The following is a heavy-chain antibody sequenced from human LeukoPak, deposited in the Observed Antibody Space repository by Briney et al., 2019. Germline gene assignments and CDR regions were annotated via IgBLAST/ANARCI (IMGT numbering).Heavy chain of an antibody. CDR1: GFTFSSYA. CDR3: LSWFGELRDAFDI. J-gene: IGHJ3*02. CDR2: ISYDGSNK. Sequence: GGSLRLSCAASGFTFSSYAMHWVRQAPGKGLEGVAVISYDGSNKYYADSVKGRFTISRDNSKNTLYLQMNSLRAEDTAVYYCLSWFGELRDAFDIWGQGTMVTVSS. V-gene: IGHV3-30*04. D-gene: IGHD3-10*01.